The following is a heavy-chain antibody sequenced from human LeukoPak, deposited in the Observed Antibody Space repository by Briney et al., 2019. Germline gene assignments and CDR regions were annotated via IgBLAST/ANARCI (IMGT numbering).Heavy chain of an antibody. Sequence: GGSLRLSCTVSGFTVSSNSMSWVRQAPGKGLEWVANIKQDGSEKYYVDSVKGRFIISRDNAKNSLYLQMNSLRAEDTALYYCAKDMRRITMVRGVNHWGQGTLVTVSS. V-gene: IGHV3-7*03. D-gene: IGHD3-10*01. CDR3: AKDMRRITMVRGVNH. CDR1: GFTVSSNS. J-gene: IGHJ5*02. CDR2: IKQDGSEK.